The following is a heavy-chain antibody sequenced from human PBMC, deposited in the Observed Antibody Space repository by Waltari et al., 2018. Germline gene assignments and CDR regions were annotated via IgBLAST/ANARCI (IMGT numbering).Heavy chain of an antibody. V-gene: IGHV3-48*03. J-gene: IGHJ4*02. CDR1: GFTFSSYE. Sequence: EVQLVESGGGLVQPGGSLRLSCAASGFTFSSYEMNWVRQAPGKGREWVSYISSRGNTIYYADSVKGRFTISRDNAKNSLYLQMNSLRAEDTAVYYCARDSIRTGEFDYWGQGTLVTVSS. CDR3: ARDSIRTGEFDY. CDR2: ISSRGNTI. D-gene: IGHD7-27*01.